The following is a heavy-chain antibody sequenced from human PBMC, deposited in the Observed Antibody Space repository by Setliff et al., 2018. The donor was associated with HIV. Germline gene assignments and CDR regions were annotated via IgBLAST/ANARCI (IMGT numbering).Heavy chain of an antibody. Sequence: ASVKVSCKASGYTFTSYSMHWVRQAPGQRLEWMGWLRTGTGDTSYSVKFQGRLTITRDTSANTAYMELSNLRSEDTALYFCTVGTWPNFASWGQGTLVTVSS. CDR2: LRTGTGDT. V-gene: IGHV1-3*04. J-gene: IGHJ4*02. CDR1: GYTFTSYS. CDR3: TVGTWPNFAS. D-gene: IGHD7-27*01.